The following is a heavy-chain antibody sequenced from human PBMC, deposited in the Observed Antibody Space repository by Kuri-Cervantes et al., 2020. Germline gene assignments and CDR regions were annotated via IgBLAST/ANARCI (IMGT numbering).Heavy chain of an antibody. D-gene: IGHD5-18*01. CDR2: INHSGST. Sequence: ESLKISCAVYGGSFSGYYWSWIRQPSGKGLEWIGEINHSGSTNYNPSLKSRVAISVDTSKNQFSLKLSSVTAADTAVYYCARVLQPSYGTFDYWGQGTLVTVSS. J-gene: IGHJ4*02. CDR3: ARVLQPSYGTFDY. CDR1: GGSFSGYY. V-gene: IGHV4-34*01.